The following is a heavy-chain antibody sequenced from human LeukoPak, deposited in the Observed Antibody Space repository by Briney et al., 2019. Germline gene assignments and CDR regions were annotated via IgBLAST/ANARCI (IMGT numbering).Heavy chain of an antibody. Sequence: GGSLRLSCAASGFTFSTYNMDWVRQAPGKGLEWVSYISRGSDTIYYTDSVKGRFTISRDNTKNSLYLQMNSLRAEDTAVYYCARVGYYDSSGYDYWGQGTLVTVSS. CDR3: ARVGYYDSSGYDY. CDR2: ISRGSDTI. CDR1: GFTFSTYN. V-gene: IGHV3-48*04. D-gene: IGHD3-22*01. J-gene: IGHJ4*02.